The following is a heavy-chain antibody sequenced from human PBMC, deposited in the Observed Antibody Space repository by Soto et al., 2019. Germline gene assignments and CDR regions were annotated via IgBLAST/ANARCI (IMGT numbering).Heavy chain of an antibody. Sequence: SETLSLTCTVSGGSISSYYWSWIRQPPGKGLEWIGYIYYSGSTNYNPSLKSRVTISVDTSKNQFSLKLSSVTAADTAVYYCARQTVTTTNWFDPWGQGTLVTVSS. J-gene: IGHJ5*02. CDR3: ARQTVTTTNWFDP. D-gene: IGHD4-4*01. CDR2: IYYSGST. CDR1: GGSISSYY. V-gene: IGHV4-59*08.